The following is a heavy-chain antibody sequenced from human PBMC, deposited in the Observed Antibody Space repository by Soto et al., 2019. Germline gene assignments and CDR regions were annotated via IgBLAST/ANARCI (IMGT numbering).Heavy chain of an antibody. CDR3: ARLGDQLFKRDYYYGMDV. J-gene: IGHJ6*02. V-gene: IGHV5-51*01. D-gene: IGHD2-2*01. CDR2: IFPRDFDT. Sequence: GESLKISCQGSGYTFSSYWIAWVRQMPGKGLAWVGIIFPRDFDTRYNPSFQGHVTISVDKSINTACLQWSSLGASDTAMYYCARLGDQLFKRDYYYGMDVWGQGTKVTVS. CDR1: GYTFSSYW.